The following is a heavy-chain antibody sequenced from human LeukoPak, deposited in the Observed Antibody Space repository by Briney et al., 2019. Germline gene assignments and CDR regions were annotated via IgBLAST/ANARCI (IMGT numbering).Heavy chain of an antibody. CDR2: IYQSGGT. CDR3: ARVGYSFSINDWSRTGLGDYPTKYYYYMDV. Sequence: SGTLSLTCAVCGGSFSDYSWTWIRQPPGKGLEWVGEIYQSGGTNHTPSLMSRVIISVDTSKNQISPKVSSVTAAPTAVYYCARVGYSFSINDWSRTGLGDYPTKYYYYMDVWVKGNTVTVSS. J-gene: IGHJ6*03. V-gene: IGHV4-34*01. D-gene: IGHD5-18*01. CDR1: GGSFSDYS.